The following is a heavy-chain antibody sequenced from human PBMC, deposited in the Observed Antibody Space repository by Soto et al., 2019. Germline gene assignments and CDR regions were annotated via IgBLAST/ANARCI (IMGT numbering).Heavy chain of an antibody. CDR1: GGSISSYY. CDR3: ARGQGDY. Sequence: SETLSLTCTVSGGSISSYYWSWIRQPPGKGLEWIGYIYYSGSTNYNPSLKSRVTISVDTSKNQFSLKLSSVTAADTAVYYCARGQGDYWGQGTLVTVSS. J-gene: IGHJ4*02. V-gene: IGHV4-59*12. CDR2: IYYSGST.